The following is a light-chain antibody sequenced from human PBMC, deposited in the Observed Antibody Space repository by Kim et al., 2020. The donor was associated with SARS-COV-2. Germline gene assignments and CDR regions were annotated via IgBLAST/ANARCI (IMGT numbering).Light chain of an antibody. CDR2: GKN. Sequence: VALGQAVRITCQGDSLRSYYATWYQQKPGQAPILVIYGKNNRPSGIPDRFSGSSSGNTASLTITGTQAGDEADYYCNSRDSNDDVVFGGGTQLTVL. CDR1: SLRSYY. J-gene: IGLJ2*01. V-gene: IGLV3-19*01. CDR3: NSRDSNDDVV.